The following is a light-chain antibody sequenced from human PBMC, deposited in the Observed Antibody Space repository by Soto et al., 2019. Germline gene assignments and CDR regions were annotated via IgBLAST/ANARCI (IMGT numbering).Light chain of an antibody. Sequence: QSVLTQPASVSGSPVQSITISCTGTSSDVGGYNYFSWYQQHPGKSPKLMIYEVSNRPSGVSNRFSGSKSGNTASLTISGLQAEDEADYYCRSYTSSSTXNVVVGGGTQLXV. CDR3: RSYTSSSTXNVV. V-gene: IGLV2-14*01. J-gene: IGLJ2*01. CDR2: EVS. CDR1: SSDVGGYNY.